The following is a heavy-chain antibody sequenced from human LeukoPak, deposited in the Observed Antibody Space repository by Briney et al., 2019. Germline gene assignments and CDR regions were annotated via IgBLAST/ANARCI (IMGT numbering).Heavy chain of an antibody. CDR1: GFTFSSYS. J-gene: IGHJ4*02. CDR2: ISSSSYI. V-gene: IGHV3-21*01. CDR3: AREGPRFTMVRGVIDY. Sequence: GGSLRLSCAASGFTFSSYSMNWVRQAPGKGLEWVSSISSSSYIYYADSVKGRFTISRDNAKNSLYLQMNSLRAEDTAVYYCAREGPRFTMVRGVIDYWGQGTLVTVSS. D-gene: IGHD3-10*01.